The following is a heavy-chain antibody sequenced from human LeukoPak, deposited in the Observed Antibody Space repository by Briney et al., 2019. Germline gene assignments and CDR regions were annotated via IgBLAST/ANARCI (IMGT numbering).Heavy chain of an antibody. CDR2: ISYDGSNK. V-gene: IGHV3-30*18. J-gene: IGHJ3*02. CDR3: AKTNVAVFLWFGEWDGAFDI. CDR1: GFTFSSYG. Sequence: PGGSLRLSCAASGFTFSSYGMHWVRQAPGKGLEWVAVISYDGSNKYYADSVKGRFTISRDNSKNTLYLQMNSLRAEDTAVYYCAKTNVAVFLWFGEWDGAFDIWGQGTIVTVSS. D-gene: IGHD3-10*01.